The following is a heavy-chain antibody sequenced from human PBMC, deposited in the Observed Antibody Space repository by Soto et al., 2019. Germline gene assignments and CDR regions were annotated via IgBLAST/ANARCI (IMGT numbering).Heavy chain of an antibody. CDR1: GFSFSSSW. V-gene: IGHV3-7*01. CDR3: GRDPYYRAIDY. D-gene: IGHD1-26*01. J-gene: IGHJ4*02. Sequence: EVQLMESGGGLVQPGGSLRLSCVTSGFSFSSSWMAWVRQAPGKGLEWVADIKKDGTEINYVDSVKGRVTISRDNAMNSLYLQMDSLRVEDTAVYYCGRDPYYRAIDYWGLGTQVIVSS. CDR2: IKKDGTEI.